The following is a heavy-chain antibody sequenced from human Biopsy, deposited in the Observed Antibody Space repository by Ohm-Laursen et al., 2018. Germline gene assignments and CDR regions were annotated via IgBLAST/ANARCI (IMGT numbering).Heavy chain of an antibody. CDR1: GGSLSGYF. CDR2: NQNSGST. V-gene: IGHV4-59*01. CDR3: ARGRGWGNTYFRSFDY. Sequence: SETLSLTCTVSGGSLSGYFWSWIRQPPGKGLEWIGHNQNSGSTNCNPSLKSRVTISADTSKNQFSLKLSSVTAADTAMYYCARGRGWGNTYFRSFDYWGQGTLVTVSS. D-gene: IGHD3-9*01. J-gene: IGHJ4*02.